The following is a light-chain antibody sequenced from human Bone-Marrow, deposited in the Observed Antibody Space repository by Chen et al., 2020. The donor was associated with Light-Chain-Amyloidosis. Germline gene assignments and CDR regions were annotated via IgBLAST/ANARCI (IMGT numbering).Light chain of an antibody. J-gene: IGLJ1*01. V-gene: IGLV2-14*01. Sequence: QSALPQPASGPGSPGRSITIPCPGTSSDVGGDNHVSWYQQHPDKAPKLMIYEVTNRPSWVPDRFSGSKSDNTASLTISGLQTEDEADYFCSSYTITNTLVFGSGTRVTVL. CDR2: EVT. CDR3: SSYTITNTLV. CDR1: SSDVGGDNH.